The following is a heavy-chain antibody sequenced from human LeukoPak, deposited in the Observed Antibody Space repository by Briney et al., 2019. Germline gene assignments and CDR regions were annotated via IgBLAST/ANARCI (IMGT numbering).Heavy chain of an antibody. CDR1: GFPFSSYS. CDR3: ARTYCNGGSCYGRAWIGY. Sequence: PGGSLRLSCAASGFPFSSYSMNWVRQAPGKGLEWVSYITSSSSTIYYADSVKGRFTISRDNAKNSLYLQMNSLRDEDTAVYYCARTYCNGGSCYGRAWIGYWGQGTLVTVSS. V-gene: IGHV3-48*02. J-gene: IGHJ4*02. D-gene: IGHD2-15*01. CDR2: ITSSSSTI.